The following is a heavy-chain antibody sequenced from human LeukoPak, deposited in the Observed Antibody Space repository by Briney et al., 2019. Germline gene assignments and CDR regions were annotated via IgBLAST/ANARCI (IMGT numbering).Heavy chain of an antibody. CDR2: IRYDGSNK. V-gene: IGHV3-30*02. Sequence: GGSLRLSCAASGFTFRSYGMHWVRQAPGKGLEWVAFIRYDGSNKYYADSVKGRFTISRDNSKNTLFLQINSLRAEDTAMYYCLIVVVPAAINPLNWFDPWGQGTLVTVSS. CDR1: GFTFRSYG. D-gene: IGHD2-2*01. CDR3: LIVVVPAAINPLNWFDP. J-gene: IGHJ5*02.